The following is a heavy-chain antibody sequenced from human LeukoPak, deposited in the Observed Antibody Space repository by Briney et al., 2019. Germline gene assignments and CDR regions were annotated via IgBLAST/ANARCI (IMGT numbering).Heavy chain of an antibody. CDR1: GFTVSSNC. J-gene: IGHJ4*02. CDR3: ARDYRNGAIDY. Sequence: PGGSLRLSCVASGFTVSSNCVSWVRQAPGKGLEWVSIIYNDGSTFYADSVKGRFTISRDNSKNTLYLQMDSLSAEDTAVYYCARDYRNGAIDYWGQGTLVTVSS. D-gene: IGHD1-1*01. V-gene: IGHV3-53*01. CDR2: IYNDGST.